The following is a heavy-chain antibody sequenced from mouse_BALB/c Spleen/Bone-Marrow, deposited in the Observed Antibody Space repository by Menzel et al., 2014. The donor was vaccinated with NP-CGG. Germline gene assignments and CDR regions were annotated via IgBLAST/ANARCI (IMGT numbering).Heavy chain of an antibody. J-gene: IGHJ2*01. CDR1: GFSLSRYS. V-gene: IGHV2-6-4*01. CDR3: ARNEDSNYYGSSLYYFDY. D-gene: IGHD1-1*01. Sequence: VQRVESGPGLVAPSQSLSISCTVSGFSLSRYSVHWVRQPPGKGLEWLGMIWGGGSTDYNSALKSRLSISKDNSKNQGFLKMNRLQTDDTAMYYCARNEDSNYYGSSLYYFDYWGQGTTLTVSS. CDR2: IWGGGST.